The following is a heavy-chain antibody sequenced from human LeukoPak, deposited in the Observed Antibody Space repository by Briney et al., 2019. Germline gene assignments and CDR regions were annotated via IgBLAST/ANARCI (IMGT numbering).Heavy chain of an antibody. V-gene: IGHV1-69*13. J-gene: IGHJ5*02. CDR3: AREEDRWFDP. CDR1: EGTFSSYA. Sequence: ASVKVSCEASEGTFSSYAISWGRQAPGQGLEWMGGIIPIFGTANYAQKFQGRVTITADESTSTAYMELSSLRSEDTAVYYCAREEDRWFDPWGQGTLVTVSS. CDR2: IIPIFGTA.